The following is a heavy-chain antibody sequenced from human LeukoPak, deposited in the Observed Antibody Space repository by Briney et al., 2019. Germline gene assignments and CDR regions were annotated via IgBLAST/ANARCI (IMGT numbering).Heavy chain of an antibody. CDR1: GFIFKKYW. CDR3: ARDGLSSWYLGDLDY. V-gene: IGHV3-30-3*01. D-gene: IGHD6-13*01. Sequence: GESLRLPCAASGFIFKKYWMNWVRQAPGKGLEWVAVISYDGSNKYYADSVKGRFTISRDNSKNTLYLQMNSLRAEDTAVYYCARDGLSSWYLGDLDYWGQGTLVTVSS. J-gene: IGHJ4*02. CDR2: ISYDGSNK.